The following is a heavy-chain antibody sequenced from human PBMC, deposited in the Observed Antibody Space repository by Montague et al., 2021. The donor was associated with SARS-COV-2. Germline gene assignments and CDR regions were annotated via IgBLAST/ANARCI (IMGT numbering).Heavy chain of an antibody. CDR2: TYYKSKWYN. CDR3: TSGREGNYNVMDV. D-gene: IGHD1-1*01. Sequence: CAISGDSVSSNSATWNWVRQYPSRGLELLGRTYYKSKWYNDYAXXXRGRVTINPDTSKNQFSLQLNSVTPEDTAIYYCTSGREGNYNVMDVWGQGTTVTVSS. V-gene: IGHV6-1*01. CDR1: GDSVSSNSAT. J-gene: IGHJ6*02.